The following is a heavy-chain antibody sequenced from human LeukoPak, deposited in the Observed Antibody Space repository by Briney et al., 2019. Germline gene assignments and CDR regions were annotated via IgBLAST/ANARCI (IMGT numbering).Heavy chain of an antibody. CDR1: GGSISSYY. D-gene: IGHD2-15*01. CDR2: IYYSGST. V-gene: IGHV4-59*08. Sequence: SETLSLTCTVSGGSISSYYWSWIRQPPGKGLEWIGNIYYSGSTNYNPSLKRRVTISVDTSKNQFSLKLSSVTAADTAVYYCARGGKAAVRFDLWGRGTLVTVSS. J-gene: IGHJ2*01. CDR3: ARGGKAAVRFDL.